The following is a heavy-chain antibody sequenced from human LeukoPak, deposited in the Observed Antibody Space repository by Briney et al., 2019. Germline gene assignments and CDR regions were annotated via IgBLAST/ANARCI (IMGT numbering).Heavy chain of an antibody. Sequence: PGGSLRLSCAASGFTFSSYGMHWVRQAPGKGLEWVAFIRYDESNKYYADSVKGRFTISRDNSKNTLYLQMNSLRAEDTAVYYCARDRITMIVVRGADAFDIWGQGTMVTVSS. CDR3: ARDRITMIVVRGADAFDI. J-gene: IGHJ3*02. V-gene: IGHV3-30*02. CDR2: IRYDESNK. D-gene: IGHD3-22*01. CDR1: GFTFSSYG.